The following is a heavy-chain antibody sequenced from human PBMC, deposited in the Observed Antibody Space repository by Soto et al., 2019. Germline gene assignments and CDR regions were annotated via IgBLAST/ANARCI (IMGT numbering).Heavy chain of an antibody. CDR2: IWYDGSNK. D-gene: IGHD3-10*01. J-gene: IGHJ6*02. Sequence: GGSLRLSCAVSGFTFSSFGMHWVRQAPGKGLEWVAVIWYDGSNKYYADSVKGRFTISRDNSKNTLYLQINSLRAEDTAVYHCARVNGVMDVWGQGTTVTVSS. CDR3: ARVNGVMDV. CDR1: GFTFSSFG. V-gene: IGHV3-33*01.